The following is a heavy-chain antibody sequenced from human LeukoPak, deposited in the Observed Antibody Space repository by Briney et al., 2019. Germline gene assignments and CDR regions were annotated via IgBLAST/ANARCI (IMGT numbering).Heavy chain of an antibody. V-gene: IGHV1-46*01. CDR3: ARLALWFGELLEMDV. D-gene: IGHD3-10*01. J-gene: IGHJ6*02. CDR2: INPSGGST. CDR1: GYTFTSYY. Sequence: ASVKVSCKASGYTFTSYYMHWVRQAPGQGLEWMGIINPSGGSTSYAQKFQGRVTVTRDTSTSTVYMELSSLRSEDTAVYYCARLALWFGELLEMDVWGQGTTVTVSS.